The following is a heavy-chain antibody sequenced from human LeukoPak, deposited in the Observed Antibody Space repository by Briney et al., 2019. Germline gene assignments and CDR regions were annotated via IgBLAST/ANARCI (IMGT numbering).Heavy chain of an antibody. J-gene: IGHJ5*02. CDR2: IYTRGST. Sequence: SETPSLTCTVSGDSINSHHWSWIPEPPGEGLEWIGFIYTRGSTNYNPSLKSRVTMSGDTSKNQVSLTLNSVTAADTAVYYCARHWIETTKTYSYWFDPWGQGTLVTVSS. D-gene: IGHD1-1*01. V-gene: IGHV4-59*08. CDR1: GDSINSHH. CDR3: ARHWIETTKTYSYWFDP.